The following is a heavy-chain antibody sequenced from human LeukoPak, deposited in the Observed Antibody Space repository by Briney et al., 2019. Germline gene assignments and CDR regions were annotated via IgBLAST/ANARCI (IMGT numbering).Heavy chain of an antibody. CDR1: GYTFTDYY. Sequence: GASVKVSCKTSGYTFTDYYIHWVRQAPGQGLEWMGWVNPDSDETNSAQKFQGRVTMTEDTSISTAYMELSRVTADDTAVYYCAGDRDYSKNERGFDYWGQGTLVTVSS. D-gene: IGHD4-11*01. CDR2: VNPDSDET. J-gene: IGHJ4*02. V-gene: IGHV1-2*02. CDR3: AGDRDYSKNERGFDY.